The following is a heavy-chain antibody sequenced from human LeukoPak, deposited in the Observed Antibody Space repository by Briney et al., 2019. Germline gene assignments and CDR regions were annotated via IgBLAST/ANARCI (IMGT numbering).Heavy chain of an antibody. CDR3: ARDSGVGLDAFDI. J-gene: IGHJ3*02. V-gene: IGHV6-1*01. CDR2: TYYRSKWFK. Sequence: SQTLSLTCAISGDSVSSYSATWNWIRQSPSRGLEWLGRTYYRSKWFKDYAVSVKSRITINPDTFKNQFSLQLNAVTPEDTAVYFCARDSGVGLDAFDIWGQGTMVTVSS. CDR1: GDSVSSYSAT. D-gene: IGHD3-3*01.